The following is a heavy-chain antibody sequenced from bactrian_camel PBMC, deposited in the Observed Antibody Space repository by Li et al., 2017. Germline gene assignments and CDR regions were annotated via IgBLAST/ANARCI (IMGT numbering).Heavy chain of an antibody. J-gene: IGHJ4*01. CDR2: IDTAGAP. CDR1: GYSVSTGY. V-gene: IGHV3S53*01. D-gene: IGHD3*01. Sequence: HVQLVESGGGSVQAGGSLRLSCTASGYSVSTGYMAWFRQGPGKEREGVAAIDTAGAPTYTYAVQGRFTISRDNAKDTLYLQMNSLKIEDTAVYYSALGSSRQATMTARGKGTQVTVS.